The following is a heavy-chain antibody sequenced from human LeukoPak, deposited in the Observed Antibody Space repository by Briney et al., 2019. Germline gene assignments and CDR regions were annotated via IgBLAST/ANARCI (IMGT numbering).Heavy chain of an antibody. Sequence: GGSLRLSCAASGFTFSDYYMSWIRQAPGKGLEWVSYISSSGSTIYYADSVKGRFTISRDNSKNTLYLQMNSLRAEDTAVYYCAKLGYIVATSLDYWGQGTLVTVSS. CDR2: ISSSGSTI. J-gene: IGHJ4*02. CDR1: GFTFSDYY. V-gene: IGHV3-11*01. D-gene: IGHD5-12*01. CDR3: AKLGYIVATSLDY.